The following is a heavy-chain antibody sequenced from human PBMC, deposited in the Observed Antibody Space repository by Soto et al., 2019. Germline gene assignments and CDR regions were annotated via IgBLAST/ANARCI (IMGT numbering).Heavy chain of an antibody. CDR1: GFTFDDYA. V-gene: IGHV3-9*01. D-gene: IGHD2-2*01. CDR3: AKGHCSSSSCLDAFDI. CDR2: ISWNSGSI. Sequence: EVQLVESGGGLVQPGRSLRLSCAASGFTFDDYAMHWVRQAPGKGLEWVSGISWNSGSIGYADSVKGRFTISRDNAKNSLYLPMNRLRAEDTGLDYWAKGHCSSSSCLDAFDIWGQGTMVTVSS. J-gene: IGHJ3*02.